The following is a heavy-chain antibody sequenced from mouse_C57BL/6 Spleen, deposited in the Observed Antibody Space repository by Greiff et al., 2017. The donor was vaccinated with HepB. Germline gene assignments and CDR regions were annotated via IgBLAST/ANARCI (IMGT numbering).Heavy chain of an antibody. CDR3: ANYYEYDRGYWYFDV. CDR2: IYPGSGST. J-gene: IGHJ1*03. V-gene: IGHV1-55*01. D-gene: IGHD2-4*01. CDR1: GYTFTSYW. Sequence: QVQLQQPGAELVKPGASVKMSCKASGYTFTSYWITWVKQRPGQGLEWIGEIYPGSGSTNYNEKFKSKATLTVDTSSSTAYMQLSSLTSEDSAVDYCANYYEYDRGYWYFDVGGTGTTVTVSS.